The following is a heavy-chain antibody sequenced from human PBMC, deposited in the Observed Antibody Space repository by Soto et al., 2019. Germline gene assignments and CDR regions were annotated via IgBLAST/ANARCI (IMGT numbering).Heavy chain of an antibody. V-gene: IGHV1-8*01. CDR3: ARVSGQLIAADV. J-gene: IGHJ6*02. D-gene: IGHD6-13*01. CDR2: MNPNSGNT. Sequence: QVQLVQSGAEVKKPGASVKVSCKASGYTFTSYDINWVRQATGQGLEWMGWMNPNSGNTGYAQKFQGRVTMNRNTSISTDYMALSSLRSEDTAVYYCARVSGQLIAADVWGQGTTVTVS. CDR1: GYTFTSYD.